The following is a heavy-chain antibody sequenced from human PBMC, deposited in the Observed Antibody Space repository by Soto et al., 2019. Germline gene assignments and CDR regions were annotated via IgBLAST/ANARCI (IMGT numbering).Heavy chain of an antibody. CDR2: INSDGSST. V-gene: IGHV3-74*01. J-gene: IGHJ4*02. CDR1: GFTFSSSW. CDR3: TSRARISMIVDY. Sequence: QPGGSLRLSCAASGFTFSSSWMHWVRQAPGKGLVWVSRINSDGSSTSYADSVKGRLTISRDNAKNTLYLQMNSLRTDDTAVYYCTSRARISMIVDYWGQGTLVTVSS. D-gene: IGHD3-22*01.